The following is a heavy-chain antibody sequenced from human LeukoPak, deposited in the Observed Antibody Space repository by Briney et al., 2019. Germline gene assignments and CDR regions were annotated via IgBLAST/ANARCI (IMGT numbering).Heavy chain of an antibody. J-gene: IGHJ3*02. D-gene: IGHD3-22*01. CDR1: GGSFSGYY. V-gene: IGHV4-34*01. CDR3: ARDYYDSSGYYSLDAFDI. CDR2: INHSGST. Sequence: SETLSLTCAVYGGSFSGYYWSWIRQPPGKGLEWIGEINHSGSTNYNPSLKSRVTISVDTSKNQFSLKLSSVTAADTAVYYCARDYYDSSGYYSLDAFDIWGQGTMVTVSS.